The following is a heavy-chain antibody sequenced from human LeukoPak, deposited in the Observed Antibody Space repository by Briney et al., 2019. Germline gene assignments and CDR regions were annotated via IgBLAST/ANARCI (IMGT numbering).Heavy chain of an antibody. J-gene: IGHJ5*02. CDR2: IYHSGTT. D-gene: IGHD2-2*01. V-gene: IGHV4-38-2*01. CDR1: GYSISSGYY. CDR3: ARLCKGSTSCLEIDP. Sequence: SETLSLTCAVSGYSISSGYYWGWIRQPPGKGLQWIGTIYHSGTTYYNPSLKSRVTISLDTSKNQFSLKLSSVTAADTAVYYCARLCKGSTSCLEIDPWGQGTLVTVSS.